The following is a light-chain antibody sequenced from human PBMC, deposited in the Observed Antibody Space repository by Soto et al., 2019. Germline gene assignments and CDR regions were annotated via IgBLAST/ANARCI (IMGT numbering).Light chain of an antibody. Sequence: EIVLTQSPDTLSLSPGERATLSCRASKSFSRSYLAWYQQKPGQAPRLLIYDASNRATGIPARFSGSGSGTDFTLTISSLEPEDFAVYYCQQRSNWPLTFGGGTKVDIK. CDR2: DAS. CDR3: QQRSNWPLT. CDR1: KSFSRSY. V-gene: IGKV3-11*01. J-gene: IGKJ4*01.